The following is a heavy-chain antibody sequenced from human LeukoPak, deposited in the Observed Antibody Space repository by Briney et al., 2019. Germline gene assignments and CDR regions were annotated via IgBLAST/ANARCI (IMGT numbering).Heavy chain of an antibody. CDR1: GGSISSGGYY. V-gene: IGHV4-30-2*01. J-gene: IGHJ4*02. CDR3: ARVTGDSEGGTNFDY. Sequence: SETLSLTCTVSGGSISSGGYYWSWIRQPPGKGLEWIGYIYHSGSTYYNPSLKSRVTISVDRSKNQFSLKLSSVTAADTAVYYCARVTGDSEGGTNFDYWGQGTLVTVSS. D-gene: IGHD7-27*01. CDR2: IYHSGST.